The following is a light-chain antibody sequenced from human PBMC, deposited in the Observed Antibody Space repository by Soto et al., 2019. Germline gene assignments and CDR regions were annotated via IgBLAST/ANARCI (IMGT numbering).Light chain of an antibody. CDR1: QSVSDNY. CDR2: DAS. J-gene: IGKJ1*01. CDR3: QQYNNWPQT. Sequence: EIALTQSPGPLSLSSGGRATLSWRASQSVSDNYLAWYQQKPGQAPRPLIYDASSRASGVPARFSGGGYGTEFNLTISSLQSEDFAEYHCQQYNNWPQTFGQGTKVDIK. V-gene: IGKV3-20*01.